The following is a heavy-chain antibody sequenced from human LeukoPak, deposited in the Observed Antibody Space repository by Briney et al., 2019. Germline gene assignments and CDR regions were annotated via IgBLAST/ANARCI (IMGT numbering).Heavy chain of an antibody. Sequence: HSGRSLRLSCAASGFTFSPYWMHWVRQAPGKGLVWVSRIKSDGSSTNYADSVKGRFTISRDNAKNTLYLQMNSLRAEDTAVYYCVRDGDAYNFDCWGQGTLVVVSS. V-gene: IGHV3-74*01. CDR2: IKSDGSST. D-gene: IGHD5-24*01. CDR3: VRDGDAYNFDC. J-gene: IGHJ4*02. CDR1: GFTFSPYW.